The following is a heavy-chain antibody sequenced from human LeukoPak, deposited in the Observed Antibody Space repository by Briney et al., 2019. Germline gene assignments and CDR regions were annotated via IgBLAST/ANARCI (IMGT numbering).Heavy chain of an antibody. J-gene: IGHJ4*02. CDR2: INPNSGGT. V-gene: IGHV1-2*02. Sequence: GASVKVSCEASGYTFTGYYMHWVRQAPGQGLEWMGWINPNSGGTNYAQKFQGRVTMTRDTSISTAYMELSRLRSDDTAVYYCARVVDFWSGYYDYWGQGTLVTVSS. CDR1: GYTFTGYY. D-gene: IGHD3-3*01. CDR3: ARVVDFWSGYYDY.